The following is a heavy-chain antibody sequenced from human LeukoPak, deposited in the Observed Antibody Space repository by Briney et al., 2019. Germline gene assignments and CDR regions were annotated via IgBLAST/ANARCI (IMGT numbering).Heavy chain of an antibody. J-gene: IGHJ3*02. D-gene: IGHD3-9*01. Sequence: GGSLRLSCAASGFTFSSYSMNWVRQAPGKGLEWVSSISSSSSYIYYADSVKRRFTISRDNAKNSLYLQMNSLRAEDTAVYYCARDILTGYPVDAFDIWGQGTMVTVSS. CDR2: ISSSSSYI. CDR3: ARDILTGYPVDAFDI. CDR1: GFTFSSYS. V-gene: IGHV3-21*01.